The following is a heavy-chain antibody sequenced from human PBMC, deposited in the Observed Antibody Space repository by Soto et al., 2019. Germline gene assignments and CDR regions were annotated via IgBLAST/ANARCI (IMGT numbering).Heavy chain of an antibody. CDR3: VKEGKMGVEDFDF. V-gene: IGHV3-23*01. Sequence: GSLRPACAASSFTFTDHAMRWVRQTPGGWLKWVAGKMRGLVTTTYADSVKGRFTISGDNSKNTLYLQMNSLRAEDTAISYCVKEGKMGVEDFDFWVQGTLVTVSS. D-gene: IGHD1-26*01. CDR1: SFTFTDHA. J-gene: IGHJ4*02. CDR2: KMRGLVTT.